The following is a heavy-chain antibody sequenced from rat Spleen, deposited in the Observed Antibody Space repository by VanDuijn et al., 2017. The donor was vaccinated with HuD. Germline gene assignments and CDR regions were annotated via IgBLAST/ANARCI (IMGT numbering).Heavy chain of an antibody. D-gene: IGHD1-4*01. CDR3: ARETGYNSYFDY. CDR1: GFTFNNYW. Sequence: EVQLVESDGGLVQPGRSLKLSCAASGFTFNNYWMTWIRQAPGKGLEWVASIGTGGGNTYYRDSVKGRFTISRDNAKNTLYLQMDSLRSEDTATYYCARETGYNSYFDYWGQGTLVTVSS. CDR2: IGTGGGNT. J-gene: IGHJ3*01. V-gene: IGHV5-31*01.